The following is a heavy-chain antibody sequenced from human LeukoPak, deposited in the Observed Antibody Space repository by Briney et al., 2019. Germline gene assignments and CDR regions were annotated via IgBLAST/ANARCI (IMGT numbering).Heavy chain of an antibody. V-gene: IGHV4-31*03. CDR3: ARGGVNVGYCGSGDY. CDR2: IYYSGST. Sequence: PSETLSLTCTVSGGSISSGGYYWSWIRQHPGKGLEWIGYIYYSGSTYYNPSLKSRVTISVDTSKNQFSLKLSSVTAADTAVYYCARGGVNVGYCGSGDYWGQGTLVTVSS. D-gene: IGHD3-10*01. CDR1: GGSISSGGYY. J-gene: IGHJ4*02.